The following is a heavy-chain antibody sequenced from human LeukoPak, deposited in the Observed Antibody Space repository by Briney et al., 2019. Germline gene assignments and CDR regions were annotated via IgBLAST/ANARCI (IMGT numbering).Heavy chain of an antibody. CDR1: GFTFSSYG. Sequence: GGSLRLSCAASGFTFSSYGMSWVRQAPGKGLEWVSAISGSGGSTYYADSVKGRFTISRDNSKNTLYLQMNSLRAEDTAVYYCARVEGSSQSDWFDPWGQGTLVTVSS. J-gene: IGHJ5*02. V-gene: IGHV3-23*01. CDR2: ISGSGGST. D-gene: IGHD6-13*01. CDR3: ARVEGSSQSDWFDP.